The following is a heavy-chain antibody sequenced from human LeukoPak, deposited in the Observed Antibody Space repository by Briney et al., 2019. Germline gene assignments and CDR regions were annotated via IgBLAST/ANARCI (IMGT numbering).Heavy chain of an antibody. D-gene: IGHD3-10*01. Sequence: SETLSLTCAVYGGSFSGYYWGWIRQPPGKGLEWIGNIFYSGSTYYSPSLKSRVTISLDTSRNQFSLKLNSVTAADTAVYYCAKSNGYGLVDIWGQGTMVTVSS. CDR2: IFYSGST. CDR3: AKSNGYGLVDI. J-gene: IGHJ3*02. V-gene: IGHV4-34*12. CDR1: GGSFSGYY.